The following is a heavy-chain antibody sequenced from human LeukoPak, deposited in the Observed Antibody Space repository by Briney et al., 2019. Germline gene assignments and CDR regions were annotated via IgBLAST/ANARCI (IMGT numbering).Heavy chain of an antibody. J-gene: IGHJ6*02. CDR1: GFSFTYSW. Sequence: PWGSLRPSCAASGFSFTYSWMAWVRQTPEKGLEWVANIKQDGSEKYYLDSVKGRFTISRDNAKNSLYLQMSNLRAEDTAVYFCARGGGLDVWGQGATVTVSS. D-gene: IGHD3-16*01. CDR3: ARGGGLDV. CDR2: IKQDGSEK. V-gene: IGHV3-7*03.